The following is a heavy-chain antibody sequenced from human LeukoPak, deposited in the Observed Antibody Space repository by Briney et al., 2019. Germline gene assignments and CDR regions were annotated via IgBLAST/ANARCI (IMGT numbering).Heavy chain of an antibody. CDR3: ARGIVVVTAIGYYFDY. D-gene: IGHD2-21*02. V-gene: IGHV3-21*01. CDR1: GFTFSSHA. Sequence: GGSLRLSCAASGFTFSSHAMSWVRQAPGKGLEWVSSISSSSSYIYYADSVKGRFTISRDNAKNSLYLQMNSLRAEDTAVYYCARGIVVVTAIGYYFDYWGQGTLVTVSS. J-gene: IGHJ4*02. CDR2: ISSSSSYI.